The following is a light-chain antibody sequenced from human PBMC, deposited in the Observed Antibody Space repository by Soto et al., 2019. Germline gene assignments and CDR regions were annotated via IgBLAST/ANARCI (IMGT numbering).Light chain of an antibody. CDR3: QQSFSPLTFGGGTPQLT. V-gene: IGKV3-15*01. J-gene: IGKJ4*01. Sequence: EIVMTQSPATLSVSPGERATLSCRASQSVSSNLAWYQQKPGQAPRLLIYGASTRATGIPARFSGSESGTEFTLTISSLQSEDFATYYCQQSFSPLTFGGGTPQLTFGGGTKVEIK. CDR2: GAS. CDR1: QSVSSN.